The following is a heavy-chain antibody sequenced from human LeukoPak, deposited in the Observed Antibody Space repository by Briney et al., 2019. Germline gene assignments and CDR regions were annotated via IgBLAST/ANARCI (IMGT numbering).Heavy chain of an antibody. Sequence: GGSLRLSCVASGFTFSIYSMDWVRQAPGKGLEWVSSISRDSSYIYYADSVKGRFTISRDNAKTSLYLQMNSLRAEDTAVYYCARDCPGYFDCWGQGTLVTVSS. CDR1: GFTFSIYS. CDR3: ARDCPGYFDC. V-gene: IGHV3-21*01. CDR2: ISRDSSYI. D-gene: IGHD3-10*02. J-gene: IGHJ4*02.